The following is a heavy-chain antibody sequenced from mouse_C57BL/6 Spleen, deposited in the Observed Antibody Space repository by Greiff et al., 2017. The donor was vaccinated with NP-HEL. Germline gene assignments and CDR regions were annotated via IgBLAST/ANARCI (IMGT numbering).Heavy chain of an antibody. Sequence: EVQLQQSGPELVKPGDSVKISCKASGYSFTGYFMNWVMQSHGKSLEWIGRINPYNGDTFYNQKFKGKATLTVDKSSSTAHMELRSLTSDDSAVYYCARRVYSNYPYYAMDYWGQGTSVTVSS. D-gene: IGHD2-5*01. V-gene: IGHV1-20*01. CDR2: INPYNGDT. CDR1: GYSFTGYF. CDR3: ARRVYSNYPYYAMDY. J-gene: IGHJ4*01.